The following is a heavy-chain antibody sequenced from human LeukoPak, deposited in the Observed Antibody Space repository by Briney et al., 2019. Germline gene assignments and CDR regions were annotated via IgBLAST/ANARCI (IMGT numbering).Heavy chain of an antibody. CDR2: ISYDGSNK. D-gene: IGHD3-3*01. J-gene: IGHJ5*02. CDR1: GFTFSSYS. CDR3: ARAGDDFWSGYVSNWFDP. V-gene: IGHV3-30*04. Sequence: GGSLRLSCAASGFTFSSYSMHWVRQAPGKGLEWVAVISYDGSNKYYADSVKGRFTISRDNSKNTLYLQMNSLRAEDTAVYYCARAGDDFWSGYVSNWFDPWGQGTLVTVSS.